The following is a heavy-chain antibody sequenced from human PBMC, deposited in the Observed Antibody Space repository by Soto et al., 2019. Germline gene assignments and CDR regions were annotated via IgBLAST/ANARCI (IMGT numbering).Heavy chain of an antibody. J-gene: IGHJ6*02. V-gene: IGHV5-10-1*01. CDR3: ARQVSIFGVVITSGMDV. D-gene: IGHD3-3*01. CDR1: GYSFTSYW. Sequence: GESLKISCKVSGYSFTSYWISWVRQIPGKGLEWMGRIDPSDSYTNYSPSFQGHVTISADKSISTAYLQWSSLKASDTAMYYCARQVSIFGVVITSGMDVWGQGTTVTVSS. CDR2: IDPSDSYT.